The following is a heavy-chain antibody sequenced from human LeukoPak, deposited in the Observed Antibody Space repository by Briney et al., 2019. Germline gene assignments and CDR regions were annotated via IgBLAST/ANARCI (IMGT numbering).Heavy chain of an antibody. CDR3: ARGGSNYCSSTSCYPIPNWFDP. CDR1: GGSISSHY. V-gene: IGHV4-59*11. CDR2: IYYSGST. J-gene: IGHJ5*02. Sequence: SETLSLTCTVSGGSISSHYWSWIRQPPGKGLEWIGYIYYSGSTNYNPSLKSRVTISVDTSKNQFSLKLSSVAAADTAVYYCARGGSNYCSSTSCYPIPNWFDPWGQGTLVTVSS. D-gene: IGHD2-2*01.